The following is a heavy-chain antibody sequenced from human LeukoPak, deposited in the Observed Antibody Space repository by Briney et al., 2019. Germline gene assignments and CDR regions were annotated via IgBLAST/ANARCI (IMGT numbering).Heavy chain of an antibody. Sequence: SETLSLTCAVYGGSFSGYYWSWIRQPPGKGLEWIGEINHSGSTNYNPSLKSRVTISVDTSKNQFSLKLSSVTAADPAVYYCARGRIVVVTAIRNWYFDLWGRGTLVTVSS. D-gene: IGHD2-21*02. CDR3: ARGRIVVVTAIRNWYFDL. CDR2: INHSGST. J-gene: IGHJ2*01. CDR1: GGSFSGYY. V-gene: IGHV4-34*01.